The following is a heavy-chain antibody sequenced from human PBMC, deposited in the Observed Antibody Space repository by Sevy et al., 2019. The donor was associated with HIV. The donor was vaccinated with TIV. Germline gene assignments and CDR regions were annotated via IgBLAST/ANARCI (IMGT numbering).Heavy chain of an antibody. V-gene: IGHV3-13*01. CDR2: IGTAGDT. D-gene: IGHD3-3*01. CDR1: GFTFSSYD. CDR3: ARDLRGYYDFWSGYYRYYYYYYMDV. J-gene: IGHJ6*03. Sequence: GGSLRLSCAASGFTFSSYDMHWVRQATGKGLEWVSAIGTAGDTYYPGSVKGRFTISRENAKNSLYLQMNSLTAGDTAVYYCARDLRGYYDFWSGYYRYYYYYYMDVWGKGTTVTVSS.